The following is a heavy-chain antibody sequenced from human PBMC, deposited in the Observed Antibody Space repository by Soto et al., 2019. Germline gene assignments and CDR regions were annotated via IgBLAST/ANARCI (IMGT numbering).Heavy chain of an antibody. CDR2: ISYDGSNK. CDR1: GFTFSSYG. D-gene: IGHD3-22*01. CDR3: AKDWSSGYYYLDY. V-gene: IGHV3-30*18. Sequence: GSLRLSCAASGFTFSSYGMHWVRQAPGKGLEWVAVISYDGSNKYYADSVKGRFTISRDNSKNTLYLQMNSLRAEDTAVYYCAKDWSSGYYYLDYWGQGTLVTVSS. J-gene: IGHJ4*02.